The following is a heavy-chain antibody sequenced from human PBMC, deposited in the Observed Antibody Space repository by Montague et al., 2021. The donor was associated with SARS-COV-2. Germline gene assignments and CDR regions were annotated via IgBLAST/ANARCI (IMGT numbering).Heavy chain of an antibody. CDR3: ARHPPWIQLWFPVFDY. J-gene: IGHJ4*02. Sequence: SETLSLTCTVSGGSVSSSSYYWGWIRQPPGKGLEWIESIYYSGSTYYNPSLKSRVTISVDTSKNQFSLRLSSVTAADTAVYYCARHPPWIQLWFPVFDYWGQGTLVTVSS. D-gene: IGHD5-18*01. V-gene: IGHV4-39*01. CDR1: GGSVSSSSYY. CDR2: IYYSGST.